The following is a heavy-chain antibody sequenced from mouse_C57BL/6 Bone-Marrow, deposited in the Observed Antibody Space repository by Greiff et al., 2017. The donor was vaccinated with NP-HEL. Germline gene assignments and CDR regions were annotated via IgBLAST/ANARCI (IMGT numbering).Heavy chain of an antibody. CDR1: GYTFTSYW. Sequence: QVQLQQPGAELVRPGTSVKLSCKASGYTFTSYWMHWVKQRPGQGLEWIGVIDPSYSYTNYNQKFKGKATLTVDTSSSTAYMQLSSLTSEDSAVYYCARIIRDYAMDYWGQGTSVTVSS. CDR2: IDPSYSYT. CDR3: ARIIRDYAMDY. V-gene: IGHV1-59*01. J-gene: IGHJ4*01.